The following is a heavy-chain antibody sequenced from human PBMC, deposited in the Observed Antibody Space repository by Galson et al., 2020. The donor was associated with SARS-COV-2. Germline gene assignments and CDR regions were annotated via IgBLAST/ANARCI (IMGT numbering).Heavy chain of an antibody. CDR1: GGSISSYY. CDR3: ARHDRDIVATTRYGWFDP. CDR2: IYYSGST. Sequence: ASETLSLTCTVSGGSISSYYWRWIRQPPGKGLEWIGYIYYSGSTNYNPSLKSRVTISVDTSKNQFPLKLSSVTAADTAVYYCARHDRDIVATTRYGWFDPWGQGTLVTVSS. V-gene: IGHV4-59*08. J-gene: IGHJ5*02. D-gene: IGHD5-12*01.